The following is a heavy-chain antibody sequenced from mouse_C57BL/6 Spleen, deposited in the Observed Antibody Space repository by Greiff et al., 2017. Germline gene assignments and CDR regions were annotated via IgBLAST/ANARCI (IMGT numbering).Heavy chain of an antibody. CDR3: AISSDYDYGERRHFDY. J-gene: IGHJ2*01. V-gene: IGHV1-85*01. Sequence: LEESGPELVQPGASVKLSCKASGYTFTSYDINWVKQRPGQGLEWIGWIYPRDGSTKYNEKFKGKATLTVDTSSSTAYMELHRLTSEDSAVYFCAISSDYDYGERRHFDYWGQGTTLTVSS. CDR1: GYTFTSYD. D-gene: IGHD2-4*01. CDR2: IYPRDGST.